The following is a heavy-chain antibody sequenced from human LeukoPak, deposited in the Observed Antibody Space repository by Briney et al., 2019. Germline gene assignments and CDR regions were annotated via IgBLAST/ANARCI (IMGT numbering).Heavy chain of an antibody. D-gene: IGHD3-22*01. CDR2: IYHSGST. CDR1: GGSISSSNW. Sequence: SETLSLTCAVSGGSISSSNWWSWVRQPPGKGLEWIGEIYHSGSTNYNPSLKSRVTISVDKSKNQFSLKLSSVTAADTAVYYCARDYYDSSGYYYIDYWGQGTLVTVSS. V-gene: IGHV4-4*02. J-gene: IGHJ4*02. CDR3: ARDYYDSSGYYYIDY.